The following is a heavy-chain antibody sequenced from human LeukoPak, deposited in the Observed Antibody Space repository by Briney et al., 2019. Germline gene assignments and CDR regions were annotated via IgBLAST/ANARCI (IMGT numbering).Heavy chain of an antibody. D-gene: IGHD3-10*01. CDR2: INPNSGGT. CDR3: ARGFREGDWFDT. CDR1: GYTFTGYY. J-gene: IGHJ5*02. V-gene: IGHV1-2*06. Sequence: ASVKVSCKASGYTFTGYYMHWVRQAPGQGLEWMGRINPNSGGTNYAQKFQGRVTITRNTSISTAYMELSSLRSEDTAVYYCARGFREGDWFDTWGQGTLVTVSS.